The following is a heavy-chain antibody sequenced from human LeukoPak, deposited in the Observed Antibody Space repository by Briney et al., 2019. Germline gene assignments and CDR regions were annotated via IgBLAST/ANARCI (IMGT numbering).Heavy chain of an antibody. CDR1: GFTFSSYA. Sequence: GGSLRLSCAASGFTFSSYAMHWVRQAPGKGLEWVSGISWNSGSIGYADSVKGRFTISRDNAKNSLYLQMNSLRAEDTALYYCAKDGGGRVEYFQHWGQGTLVTVSS. CDR2: ISWNSGSI. CDR3: AKDGGGRVEYFQH. J-gene: IGHJ1*01. V-gene: IGHV3-9*01. D-gene: IGHD3-16*01.